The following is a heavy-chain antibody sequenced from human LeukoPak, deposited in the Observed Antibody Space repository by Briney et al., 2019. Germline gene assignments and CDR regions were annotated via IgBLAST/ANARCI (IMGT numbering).Heavy chain of an antibody. CDR1: GYIFTGYY. CDR3: ARDLGEPELRGYYFDY. J-gene: IGHJ4*02. Sequence: ASVKVSCKASGYIFTGYYMHWVRQAPGQGLEWMGWINPNSGGTNYAQKFQGRVTMTRDTSISTACMELSRLRSDDTAMYYCARDLGEPELRGYYFDYWGQGTLVTVSS. CDR2: INPNSGGT. V-gene: IGHV1-2*02. D-gene: IGHD1-26*01.